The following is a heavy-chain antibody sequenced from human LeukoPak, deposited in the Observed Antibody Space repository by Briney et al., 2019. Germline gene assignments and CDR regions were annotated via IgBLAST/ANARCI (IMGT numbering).Heavy chain of an antibody. D-gene: IGHD6-13*01. CDR3: AKVRGLAAGSESFDY. CDR2: IRYDGSDE. J-gene: IGHJ4*02. CDR1: GSTFHNYG. Sequence: GGSLRLSCAASGSTFHNYGIHWVRQAPGKGLEWVTFIRYDGSDEYYADSVKGRFTISRDNSKSTLYLQMNSLRPEDTAMYYCAKVRGLAAGSESFDYWGQGTLVTVSS. V-gene: IGHV3-30*02.